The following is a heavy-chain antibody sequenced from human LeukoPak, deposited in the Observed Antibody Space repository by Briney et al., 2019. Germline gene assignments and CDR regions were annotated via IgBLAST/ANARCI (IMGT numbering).Heavy chain of an antibody. CDR2: IYHSGST. V-gene: IGHV4-38-2*02. D-gene: IGHD4-17*01. J-gene: IGHJ4*02. Sequence: PSETLSLTCIVSGYSISSGYCWGWIRQPPGKGLEWIASIYHSGSTYYNPSLKSRVTISVDTSKNHFSLKLTSVTAADTAVYYCARVDDDYGDYWGQGTLVTVSS. CDR1: GYSISSGYC. CDR3: ARVDDDYGDY.